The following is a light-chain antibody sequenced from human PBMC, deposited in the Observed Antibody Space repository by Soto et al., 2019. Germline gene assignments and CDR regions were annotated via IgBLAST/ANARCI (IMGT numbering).Light chain of an antibody. V-gene: IGKV1-9*01. CDR1: QGISSY. CDR3: QQINSYPIT. J-gene: IGKJ5*01. CDR2: AAS. Sequence: IQLTQSPCSLSASVGDRVTITCRASQGISSYLAWYQQKPGKAPNLLIYAASTLQSGVPSRFSGSASATDFTLTISSLQPEDFATYYCQQINSYPITFGQGTRLEIK.